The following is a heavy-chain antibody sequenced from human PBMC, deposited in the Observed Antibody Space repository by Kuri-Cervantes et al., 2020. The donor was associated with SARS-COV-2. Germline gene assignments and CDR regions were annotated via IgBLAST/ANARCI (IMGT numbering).Heavy chain of an antibody. Sequence: ESLKISCTVSGGSISSSSYYWGWIRQPPGKGLEWIGSIYYSGSTYYNPSLKSRVTISVDTSKNQFSLKLSSVTAADTAVYYCATGSLTAMANLQGYPYYYGMDVWGQGTTVTVSS. CDR1: GGSISSSSYY. V-gene: IGHV4-39*07. J-gene: IGHJ6*02. CDR2: IYYSGST. CDR3: ATGSLTAMANLQGYPYYYGMDV. D-gene: IGHD5-18*01.